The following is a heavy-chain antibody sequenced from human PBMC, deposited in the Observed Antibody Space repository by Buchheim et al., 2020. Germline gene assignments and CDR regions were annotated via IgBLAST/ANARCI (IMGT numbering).Heavy chain of an antibody. V-gene: IGHV4-39*07. Sequence: QLQLQESGPGLVKPSETLSLTCTVSGGSISNSAYFWGWIRQPPGKGPEWIATIRYSGTTYFNPSLQNRVTISVDTSKHQLSLTLRSVTAADTALYYCARENRDGYRNGVDVWGQGTT. J-gene: IGHJ6*02. CDR1: GGSISNSAYF. CDR3: ARENRDGYRNGVDV. CDR2: IRYSGTT. D-gene: IGHD5-24*01.